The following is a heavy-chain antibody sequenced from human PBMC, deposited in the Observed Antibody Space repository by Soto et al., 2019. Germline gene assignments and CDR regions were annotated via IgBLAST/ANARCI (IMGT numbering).Heavy chain of an antibody. Sequence: VSLRISCTASGLTFSDYAVAGVRKAPGKGLEWVSTISGGSSVTYYGDSVKGRFTISRDNAKKTLFLQLNRLSAEDTATYYCAKVLSKNYYYPFDFWGQGTQVTVSS. J-gene: IGHJ4*02. CDR3: AKVLSKNYYYPFDF. D-gene: IGHD3-10*01. CDR2: ISGGSSVT. CDR1: GLTFSDYA. V-gene: IGHV3-23*01.